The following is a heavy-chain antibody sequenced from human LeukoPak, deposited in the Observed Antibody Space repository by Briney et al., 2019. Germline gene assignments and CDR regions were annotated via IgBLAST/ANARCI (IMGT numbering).Heavy chain of an antibody. CDR3: ARVQTPDTIRFNWFDP. D-gene: IGHD1-14*01. CDR1: GGSFSGYY. CDR2: INHSGST. V-gene: IGHV4-34*01. Sequence: SETLSLTCAVYGGSFSGYYWSWIRQLPGKGLEWIGEINHSGSTNYNPSLKSRVTISVDTSKNQFSLKLSSVTAADTAVYYCARVQTPDTIRFNWFDPWGQGTLVTVSS. J-gene: IGHJ5*02.